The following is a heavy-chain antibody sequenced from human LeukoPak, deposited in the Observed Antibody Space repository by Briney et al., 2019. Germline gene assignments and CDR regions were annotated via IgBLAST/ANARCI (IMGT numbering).Heavy chain of an antibody. CDR2: IWYDGSNK. V-gene: IGHV3-33*01. J-gene: IGHJ4*02. Sequence: GGSLRLSCAASGFTFSSYGMHWVRQAPGKGLEWVAVIWYDGSNKYYADSVKGRFTISRDNSKNTLYLQMNSLRAEDTAVYYCARIRWEPLDIDYWGQGTLVTVSS. CDR3: ARIRWEPLDIDY. D-gene: IGHD1-26*01. CDR1: GFTFSSYG.